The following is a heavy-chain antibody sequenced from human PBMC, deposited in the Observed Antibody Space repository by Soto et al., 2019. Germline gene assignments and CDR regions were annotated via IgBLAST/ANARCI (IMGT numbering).Heavy chain of an antibody. V-gene: IGHV4-39*01. J-gene: IGHJ4*02. CDR1: GDSISSNNYH. Sequence: QLQLQESGPGLVKPSETLSLTCTVSGDSISSNNYHWGWIRQPPGKGLEWIGSMYHSGNTYHNPSLKRRVTISVDTSKNQLSLNLRSVTAADTAVYSWARHRGPTGPNYWGQGTLVTVSS. D-gene: IGHD3-10*01. CDR3: ARHRGPTGPNY. CDR2: MYHSGNT.